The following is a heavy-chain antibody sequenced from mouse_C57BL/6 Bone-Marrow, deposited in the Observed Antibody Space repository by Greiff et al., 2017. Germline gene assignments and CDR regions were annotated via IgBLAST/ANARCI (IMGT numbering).Heavy chain of an antibody. V-gene: IGHV6-3*01. CDR3: TGGLTGDYYFDY. CDR2: IRLKSDNYAT. D-gene: IGHD4-1*01. J-gene: IGHJ2*01. Sequence: DVQLQESGGGLVQPGGSMKLSCVASGFTFSNYWMNWVRQSPEKGLEWVAQIRLKSDNYATHYAESVKGRFTISRDDSKSSVYLQMNNLRAEDTGIYYCTGGLTGDYYFDYWGQGTTLTVSS. CDR1: GFTFSNYW.